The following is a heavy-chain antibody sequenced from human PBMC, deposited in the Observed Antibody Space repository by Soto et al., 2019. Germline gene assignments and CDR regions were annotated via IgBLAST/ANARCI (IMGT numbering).Heavy chain of an antibody. CDR1: GGSFSSHA. D-gene: IGHD1-26*01. J-gene: IGHJ2*01. Sequence: QGQLMQSGADVRKPGSSVKVSCRAAGGSFSSHAISWVRQAPGQAIEWMGGTIPLFGRSNYAQKFQGRVTITANTITGKASMELNSLRCEESAVYYCARGAYCGRRDYCYFDLWGRGTLVTVSS. CDR3: ARGAYCGRRDYCYFDL. CDR2: TIPLFGRS. V-gene: IGHV1-69*06.